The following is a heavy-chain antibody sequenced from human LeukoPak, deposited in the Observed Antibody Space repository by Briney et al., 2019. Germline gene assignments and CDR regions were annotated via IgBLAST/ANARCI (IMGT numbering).Heavy chain of an antibody. V-gene: IGHV3-7*03. CDR1: GFTFSSFW. J-gene: IGHJ4*02. Sequence: GGSLRLSCAASGFTFSSFWMLWVRQAPVKGLEWVANIKEDGSVKNYVDSVKGRFTISRDNAKNSLFLQMNSLRAEDTAVYYCARERYGNYNWGQGTLVTVSS. CDR3: ARERYGNYN. CDR2: IKEDGSVK. D-gene: IGHD4-11*01.